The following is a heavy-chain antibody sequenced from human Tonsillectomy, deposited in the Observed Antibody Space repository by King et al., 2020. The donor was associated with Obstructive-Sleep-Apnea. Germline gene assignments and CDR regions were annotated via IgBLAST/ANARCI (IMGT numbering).Heavy chain of an antibody. J-gene: IGHJ3*02. CDR2: IEYDGSYE. Sequence: VQLVESGGGVVQPGGSLRLSCAASGFTFSSFGMHWVRQAPGKGLEWLSFIEYDGSYEYYADSVKGRFTISRDNSKNTLYLQMNSLRAEDTAVFYCAKEGYYDNSGMGADAFDIWGQGTMVTVSS. CDR3: AKEGYYDNSGMGADAFDI. V-gene: IGHV3-30*02. CDR1: GFTFSSFG. D-gene: IGHD3-22*01.